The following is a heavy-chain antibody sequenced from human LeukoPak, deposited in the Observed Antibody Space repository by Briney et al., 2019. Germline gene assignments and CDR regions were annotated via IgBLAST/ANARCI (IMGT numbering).Heavy chain of an antibody. Sequence: ASVKVSCKASGYTFTGYYMHWVRQALGQRLEWMGWINPNSGGTNYAQKFQGRVTMTRDTSISTAYMELSRLRSDDTAVYYCARDSANLRPDYWGQGTLVTVSS. V-gene: IGHV1-2*02. CDR3: ARDSANLRPDY. CDR2: INPNSGGT. CDR1: GYTFTGYY. D-gene: IGHD3-10*01. J-gene: IGHJ4*02.